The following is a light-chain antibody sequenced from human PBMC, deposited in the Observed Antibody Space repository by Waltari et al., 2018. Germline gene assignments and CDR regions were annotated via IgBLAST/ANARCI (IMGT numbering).Light chain of an antibody. Sequence: QSVLTQPPSASGTPGQRVTISCSGSSSNIGSNYVYWYQHLPGTAPKLLIYKNDQRPSGVPDRVSGSKSATSASLAISGLRSEDEADYYCAAWDDSLRGPVFGGWTKLTVL. V-gene: IGLV1-47*01. J-gene: IGLJ3*02. CDR1: SSNIGSNY. CDR2: KND. CDR3: AAWDDSLRGPV.